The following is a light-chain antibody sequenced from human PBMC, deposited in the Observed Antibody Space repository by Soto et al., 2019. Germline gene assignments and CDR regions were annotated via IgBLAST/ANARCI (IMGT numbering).Light chain of an antibody. CDR3: SSYAGNNEV. V-gene: IGLV2-8*01. CDR1: SSDVGNYNY. J-gene: IGLJ3*02. Sequence: QSALTQPPSASGSPGQSVTISCTGTSSDVGNYNYVSWYQQHPGKVPKLMIYEGNKRPSGVPDRFSGSKSGNTASLTVSGXXXXXXXXXYCSSYAGNNEVFGGGTKL. CDR2: EGN.